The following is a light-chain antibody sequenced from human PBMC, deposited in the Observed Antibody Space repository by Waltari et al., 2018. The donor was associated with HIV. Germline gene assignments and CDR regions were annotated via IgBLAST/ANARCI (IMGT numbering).Light chain of an antibody. Sequence: DIVMTQSPDSLAVSLGERATINCTSSQSVLASSANQHYLAWYQQRPGQQPTLLIYLASSRESGVPDRFSGSGSGTDFALTISSLQAEDVAVYYCQQYFLTPFTFGGGTKVEIK. CDR1: QSVLASSANQHY. V-gene: IGKV4-1*01. CDR3: QQYFLTPFT. J-gene: IGKJ4*01. CDR2: LAS.